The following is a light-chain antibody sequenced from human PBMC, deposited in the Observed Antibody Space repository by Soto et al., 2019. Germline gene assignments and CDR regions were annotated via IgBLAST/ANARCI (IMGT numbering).Light chain of an antibody. CDR3: QQRSNWPGT. CDR2: DAS. V-gene: IGKV3-11*01. J-gene: IGKJ4*01. CDR1: QNVRSY. Sequence: EIVLTQSPATLSLSPGERATLSCGASQNVRSYLAWYQQRPGQAPRLLIYDASTRATGIPARFSGSGSGTDFTLSISSLEPEDFAVYYCQQRSNWPGTFGGGTKVDIK.